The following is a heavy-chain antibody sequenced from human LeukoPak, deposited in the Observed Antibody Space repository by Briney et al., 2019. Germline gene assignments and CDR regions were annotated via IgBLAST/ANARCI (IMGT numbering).Heavy chain of an antibody. Sequence: GGSLRLPCAASGFTFSSYAMDWVRQAPGKGLEWVAVISYDGSNIFYADSVKGRFTISRDNSKNTLYLQMNNLRAEDTAVYYCARGVDYYDSSGYYYVGDAFDIWGQGTMVTVSS. V-gene: IGHV3-30-3*01. CDR1: GFTFSSYA. D-gene: IGHD3-22*01. CDR3: ARGVDYYDSSGYYYVGDAFDI. CDR2: ISYDGSNI. J-gene: IGHJ3*02.